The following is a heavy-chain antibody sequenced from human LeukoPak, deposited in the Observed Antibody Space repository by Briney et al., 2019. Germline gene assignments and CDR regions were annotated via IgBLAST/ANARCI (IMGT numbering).Heavy chain of an antibody. CDR3: ARRRMLDGHHFDY. CDR1: GYNFTNYW. J-gene: IGHJ4*02. D-gene: IGHD2-8*01. V-gene: IGHV5-51*01. Sequence: GESLKISCKGSGYNFTNYWIGWVRQMPEKGVEWMGIIYPGDSDTRYSPSFQGQVTISADKSISTAYLQWSSLKASDTAMYYCARRRMLDGHHFDYWGQGTLVTVSS. CDR2: IYPGDSDT.